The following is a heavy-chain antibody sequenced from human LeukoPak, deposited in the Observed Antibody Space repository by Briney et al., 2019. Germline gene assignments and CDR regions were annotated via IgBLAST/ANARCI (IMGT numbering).Heavy chain of an antibody. CDR2: IYYSGST. V-gene: IGHV4-31*03. J-gene: IGHJ4*02. CDR1: GGSISSGGYY. Sequence: SETLSLTCTVSGGSISSGGYYWSWIRQHPGKGLEWIGYIYYSGSTYYNPSLKSRVTISVDTSKNQFSLKLSSVTAADTAVYYCAREGPFRYFDYWGQGALVTVSS. CDR3: AREGPFRYFDY.